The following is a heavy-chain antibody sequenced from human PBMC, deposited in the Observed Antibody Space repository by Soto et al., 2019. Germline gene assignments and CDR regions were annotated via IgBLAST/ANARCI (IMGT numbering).Heavy chain of an antibody. V-gene: IGHV1-24*01. Sequence: ASVKVSCKVSGYTLTELSMHWVRQAPGKGLEWMGGFDPEDGETIYAQKFQGRVTMTEDTSTDTAYMELSSLRSEDTAVYYCASGGVDVLRFLEWLLYYFQHWGQGTLVTVSS. CDR2: FDPEDGET. CDR1: GYTLTELS. J-gene: IGHJ1*01. D-gene: IGHD3-3*01. CDR3: ASGGVDVLRFLEWLLYYFQH.